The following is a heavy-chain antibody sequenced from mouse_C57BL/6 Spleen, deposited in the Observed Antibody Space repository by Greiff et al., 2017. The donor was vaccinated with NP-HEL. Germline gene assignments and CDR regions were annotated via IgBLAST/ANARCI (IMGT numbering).Heavy chain of an antibody. CDR2: IDPSDSYT. D-gene: IGHD4-1*01. Sequence: QVQLQQSGAELVMPGASVKLSCKASGYTFTSYWMHWVKQRPGQGLEWIGVIDPSDSYTNYNQTFKGKSTLPVDTSSSTAYMQLCSLTSEDSAVYYCARRARGPLTLWGQRTTLTVSS. CDR1: GYTFTSYW. J-gene: IGHJ2*01. V-gene: IGHV1-69*01. CDR3: ARRARGPLTL.